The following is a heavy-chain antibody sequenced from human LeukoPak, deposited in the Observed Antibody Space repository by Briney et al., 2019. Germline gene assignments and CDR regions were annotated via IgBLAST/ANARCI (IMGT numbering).Heavy chain of an antibody. Sequence: ASVKVSCKASGYTFTSYGISWVRQAPGQGLEWMGWISAYNGNTNYAQKLQGRVTMTTDTPTSTAYMELRSLRSDDTAVYYCARDRGAYYYDSSGYYQPSNEFDYWGQGTLVTVSS. D-gene: IGHD3-22*01. J-gene: IGHJ4*02. CDR1: GYTFTSYG. CDR3: ARDRGAYYYDSSGYYQPSNEFDY. CDR2: ISAYNGNT. V-gene: IGHV1-18*01.